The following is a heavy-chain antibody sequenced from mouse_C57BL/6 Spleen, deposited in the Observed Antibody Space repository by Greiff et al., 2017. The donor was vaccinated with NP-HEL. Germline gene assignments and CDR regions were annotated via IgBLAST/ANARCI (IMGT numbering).Heavy chain of an antibody. CDR2: ISDGGSYT. Sequence: EVQGVESGGGLVKPGGSLKLSCAASGFTFSSYAMSWVRQTPEKRLEWVATISDGGSYTYYPDNVKGRFTISRDNAKNNLYLQMSHLKSEDTAMYYCARDGITPFAYWGQGTLVTVSA. D-gene: IGHD1-1*01. J-gene: IGHJ3*01. CDR1: GFTFSSYA. CDR3: ARDGITPFAY. V-gene: IGHV5-4*01.